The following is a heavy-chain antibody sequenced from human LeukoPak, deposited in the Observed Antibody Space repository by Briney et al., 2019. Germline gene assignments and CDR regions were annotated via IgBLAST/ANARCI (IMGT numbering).Heavy chain of an antibody. CDR3: ARDRSGVGATLY. D-gene: IGHD1-26*01. CDR2: ISGSGGST. CDR1: GFSFSNYA. J-gene: IGHJ4*02. V-gene: IGHV3-23*01. Sequence: GGSLRLSCAASGFSFSNYAMSWVRQAPGEGLEWVPAISGSGGSTYYADSVKGRFTISRDNSKNSLYLQMNSLRAEDTAVYYCARDRSGVGATLYWGQGTLVTVSS.